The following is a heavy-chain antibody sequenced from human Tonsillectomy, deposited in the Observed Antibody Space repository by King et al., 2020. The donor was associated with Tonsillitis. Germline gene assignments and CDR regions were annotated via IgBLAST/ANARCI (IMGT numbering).Heavy chain of an antibody. V-gene: IGHV3-23*04. CDR1: GFTFSSYA. CDR3: AREIGSSGWYTVDY. CDR2: VRPNGDRK. D-gene: IGHD6-19*01. Sequence: VQLVESGGGLVQPGGSLRLSCAASGFTFSSYAMAWVRQTPGKGLEWVSTVRPNGDRKYYADFVKGRFTISSDNSKNTLYLQMDSLRAEDTAVFYCAREIGSSGWYTVDYWGQGTLVTVSS. J-gene: IGHJ4*02.